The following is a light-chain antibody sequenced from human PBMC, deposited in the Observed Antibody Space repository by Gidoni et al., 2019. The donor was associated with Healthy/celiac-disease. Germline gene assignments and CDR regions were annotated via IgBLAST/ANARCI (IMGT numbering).Light chain of an antibody. Sequence: DIQMTQSPSTLSASVGDRVTITCRASQSISSWLAWYQQKPGKAPKLLIYKASSLESGVPSRFSGSGSGTEFTLTISSLQPDDFVTYYCQQYNSYPLTFGPXTKVDIK. CDR2: KAS. V-gene: IGKV1-5*03. CDR1: QSISSW. J-gene: IGKJ3*01. CDR3: QQYNSYPLT.